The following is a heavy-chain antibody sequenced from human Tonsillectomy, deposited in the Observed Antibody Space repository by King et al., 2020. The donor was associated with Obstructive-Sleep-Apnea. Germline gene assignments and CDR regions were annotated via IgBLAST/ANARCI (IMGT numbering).Heavy chain of an antibody. J-gene: IGHJ6*02. CDR1: GGSFSGYY. V-gene: IGHV4-34*01. Sequence: QRQQGGAGLLNPSETMSLTCAVYGGSFSGYYWSWIRQPPGKGLECIGEINHSGSTNYNPSLKSRVTISVDTSKNQFSLKLSSVTAADTAVYYCARGPVTIPYGMDVWGQGTTVTVSS. CDR2: INHSGST. CDR3: ARGPVTIPYGMDV. D-gene: IGHD3-3*01.